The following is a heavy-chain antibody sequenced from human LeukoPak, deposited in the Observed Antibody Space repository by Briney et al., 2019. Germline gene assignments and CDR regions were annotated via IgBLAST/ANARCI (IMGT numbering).Heavy chain of an antibody. CDR3: ARESGSYLWRSWLNP. J-gene: IGHJ5*02. CDR1: GGSFSGYY. D-gene: IGHD3-16*01. CDR2: IYNSGNT. Sequence: SETLSLTCAVYGGSFSGYYWSWIRQPPGKGLEWIGNIYNSGNTNYNPSLKSRVTISVDTSKNQFSLKLNSVTAADTAVYYCARESGSYLWRSWLNPWGQGTLVTVSS. V-gene: IGHV4-59*01.